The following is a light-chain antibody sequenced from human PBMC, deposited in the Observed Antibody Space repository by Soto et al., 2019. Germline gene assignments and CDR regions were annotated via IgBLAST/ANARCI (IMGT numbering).Light chain of an antibody. CDR1: ESVSRNY. Sequence: EIVLTQSPGTLSLSPGESATLSCRASESVSRNYLAWYQQKPGQAPRLLIYGASSRATGTPNRFSGSGSGTDFTLTISGLEPEDFAVYYCHQYGLLTRHPFGQGTKLEIK. CDR3: HQYGLLTRHP. V-gene: IGKV3-20*01. J-gene: IGKJ2*01. CDR2: GAS.